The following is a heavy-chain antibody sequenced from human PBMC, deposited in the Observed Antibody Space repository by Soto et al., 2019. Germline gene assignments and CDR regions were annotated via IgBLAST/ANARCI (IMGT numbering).Heavy chain of an antibody. CDR2: VSSDGRIT. Sequence: EVQLVESGGGLVQPGGSLRLSCAASGFTFNSYSVHWVRQVPGKGLVWISRVSSDGRITTYADSVKGRVTISRDNAKNTASLQMDSLRAEDTAVYYCTRGRGNGYNLYWGQGTLVTVSS. D-gene: IGHD5-12*01. V-gene: IGHV3-74*03. J-gene: IGHJ4*02. CDR3: TRGRGNGYNLY. CDR1: GFTFNSYS.